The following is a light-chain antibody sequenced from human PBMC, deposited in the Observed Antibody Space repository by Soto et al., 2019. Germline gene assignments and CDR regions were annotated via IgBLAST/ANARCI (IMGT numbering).Light chain of an antibody. J-gene: IGKJ1*01. V-gene: IGKV3-20*01. Sequence: EIVLTQSPGTLSLSPGERATLSCRASQSVSRYLAWYQQKPGQAPRLLIYGASSRATGIPDRFSGSGSGTDFTLTISRLELEDFAVYYGQQYGSSPLTFGQGTKVEIK. CDR2: GAS. CDR1: QSVSRY. CDR3: QQYGSSPLT.